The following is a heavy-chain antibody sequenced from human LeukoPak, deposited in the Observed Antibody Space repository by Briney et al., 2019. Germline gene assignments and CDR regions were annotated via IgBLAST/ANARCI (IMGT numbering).Heavy chain of an antibody. V-gene: IGHV1-2*02. CDR3: ARGVQGYGPTLYYFDY. CDR1: GYPFVGYY. D-gene: IGHD4-17*01. Sequence: ASVKVSCKASGYPFVGYYLHWVRQVPGHGLEWMGWLNPNSGGTNYAQKFQGRVTMTRDTSISTAYMEMTRLRSDDTAVYYCARGVQGYGPTLYYFDYWGQGTLVTVSS. J-gene: IGHJ4*02. CDR2: LNPNSGGT.